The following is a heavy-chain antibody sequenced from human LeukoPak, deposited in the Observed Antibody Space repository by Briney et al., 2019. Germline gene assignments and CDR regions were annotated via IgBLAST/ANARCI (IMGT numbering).Heavy chain of an antibody. V-gene: IGHV4-34*01. Sequence: SETLSLTCAVYGGSFSGYYWSWIRQPPGKGLEWIGEINHSGSTNYNPSLKSRVTISVDTSKNQFSLKLSSVTAADTAVYYCARHQWLAGGDAFDIWGQGTMVTVSS. CDR2: INHSGST. CDR1: GGSFSGYY. CDR3: ARHQWLAGGDAFDI. J-gene: IGHJ3*02. D-gene: IGHD6-19*01.